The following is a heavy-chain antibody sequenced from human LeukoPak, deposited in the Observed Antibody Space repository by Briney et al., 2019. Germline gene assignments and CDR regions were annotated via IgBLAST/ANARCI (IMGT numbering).Heavy chain of an antibody. CDR3: ARNGYSGYDDINWFDP. CDR2: INPNSGGT. D-gene: IGHD5-12*01. Sequence: ASVKVSCEASGYTFTGYYMHWVRQAPGQGLEWMGWINPNSGGTNYAQKFQGRVTMTRDTSISTAYMELSRLRSDDTAVYYCARNGYSGYDDINWFDPWGQGTLVTVSS. CDR1: GYTFTGYY. V-gene: IGHV1-2*02. J-gene: IGHJ5*02.